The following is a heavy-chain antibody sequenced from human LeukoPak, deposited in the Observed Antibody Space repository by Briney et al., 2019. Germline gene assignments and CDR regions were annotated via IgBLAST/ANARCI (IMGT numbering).Heavy chain of an antibody. V-gene: IGHV5-51*01. CDR3: ARPKAAADLPPSY. D-gene: IGHD6-13*01. Sequence: GESLRISCKGSGYSFTSYWIGWVRQMPGKGLEWMGIIYPGDSDTRYSPSFQGQVTISADKSISTAYLQWSSLKASDTAMYYCARPKAAADLPPSYWGQGTLVTVSS. CDR2: IYPGDSDT. J-gene: IGHJ4*02. CDR1: GYSFTSYW.